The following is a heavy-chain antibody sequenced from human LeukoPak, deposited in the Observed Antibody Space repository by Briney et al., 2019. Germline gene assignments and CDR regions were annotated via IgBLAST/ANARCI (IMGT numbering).Heavy chain of an antibody. CDR2: MSAYNGKT. CDR3: ARGRGYDIFAGYYNWFDP. Sequence: ASVKVSCKGSGYTSTRYGINWVRIPPGQGLEWVGWMSAYNGKTNYVHELQGRVTMVTDTSKSTDYMELMSLRSDDTAVYYWARGRGYDIFAGYYNWFDPWGKGALVTVGS. D-gene: IGHD3-9*01. CDR1: GYTSTRYG. J-gene: IGHJ5*02. V-gene: IGHV1-18*04.